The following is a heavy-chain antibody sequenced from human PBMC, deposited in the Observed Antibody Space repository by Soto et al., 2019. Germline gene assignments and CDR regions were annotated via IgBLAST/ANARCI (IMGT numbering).Heavy chain of an antibody. J-gene: IGHJ4*02. V-gene: IGHV3-11*05. CDR3: ASRRPTGYYNY. Sequence: QVQLVESGGALVKPGGSLRLSCAASGFPFSDYYMSWIRQAPGKGLEWVSSIGSSSSYTNYAVSVKGRFTISRDNAKNSPYLQMNSLRAEDTAVYYCASRRPTGYYNYWGQGTLVTVSA. CDR2: IGSSSSYT. CDR1: GFPFSDYY. D-gene: IGHD3-9*01.